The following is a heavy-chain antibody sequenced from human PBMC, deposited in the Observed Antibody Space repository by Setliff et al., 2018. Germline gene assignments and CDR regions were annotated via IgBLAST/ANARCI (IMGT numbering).Heavy chain of an antibody. CDR2: IYSSGST. CDR3: ARESRYYYDNLGTLDY. D-gene: IGHD3-22*01. Sequence: SETMSLTCTVSGGSISSGDYYWSWVRQPPGKGLEWIGYIYSSGSTYYKPSLKSRVSISVDTSKNQFSLKLSSVTAADTAVYYCARESRYYYDNLGTLDYWGQGTLVTVSS. CDR1: GGSISSGDYY. V-gene: IGHV4-30-4*08. J-gene: IGHJ4*02.